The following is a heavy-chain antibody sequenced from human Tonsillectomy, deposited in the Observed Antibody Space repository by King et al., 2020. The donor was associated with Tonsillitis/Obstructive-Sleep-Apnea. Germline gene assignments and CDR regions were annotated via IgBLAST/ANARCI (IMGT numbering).Heavy chain of an antibody. CDR2: IYNTGST. D-gene: IGHD2-15*01. Sequence: VQLQESGPGLVKPSETLSLTCTVSGGSISNSYWSWIRQPPGKGLEWIGYIYNTGSTNYNPSLKSRVTISVDTSKNQFSLKLNSVTTADTAVYYCARDQGEVAGVDVWGQGTTVTVSS. CDR3: ARDQGEVAGVDV. J-gene: IGHJ6*02. CDR1: GGSISNSY. V-gene: IGHV4-59*01.